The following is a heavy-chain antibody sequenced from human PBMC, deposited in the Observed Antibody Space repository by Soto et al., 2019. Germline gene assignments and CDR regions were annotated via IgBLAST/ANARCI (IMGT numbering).Heavy chain of an antibody. D-gene: IGHD3-10*01. CDR1: GYNFGGFW. J-gene: IGHJ3*02. CDR2: IDNGGTNT. Sequence: GGSLRLSCASSGYNFGGFWMHWVRQAPGKGLVWVSRIDNGGTNTVYADAVKGRFTISRDNAKNTLYLQMNSLRAEDTAVDYCAKDRGRPDAFNIWGQGTMVTVSS. CDR3: AKDRGRPDAFNI. V-gene: IGHV3-74*01.